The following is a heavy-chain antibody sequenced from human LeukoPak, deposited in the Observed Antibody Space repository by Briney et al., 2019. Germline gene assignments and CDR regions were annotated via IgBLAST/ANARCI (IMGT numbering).Heavy chain of an antibody. J-gene: IGHJ4*02. Sequence: ASVKVSCKASGYTFTSYGISWVRQAPGQGLEWMGWISAYNGNTNYAQKLQGRVTMTADTSTSTAYMELRSLRSDDTAVYSCASDDSSSLIDYWGQGTLVTVSS. CDR1: GYTFTSYG. D-gene: IGHD6-13*01. CDR2: ISAYNGNT. V-gene: IGHV1-18*01. CDR3: ASDDSSSLIDY.